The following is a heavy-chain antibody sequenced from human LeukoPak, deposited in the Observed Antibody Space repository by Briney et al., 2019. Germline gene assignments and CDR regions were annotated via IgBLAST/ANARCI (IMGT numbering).Heavy chain of an antibody. CDR3: AKDPGYCSSTSCYPGY. Sequence: GGSLRLSCAASGFTFSSYGMHWVRQAPGKGLEWVAFIRYDGSNKYYADSVKGRFTISRDNSKNTLYLQMNSPRAEDTAVYYCAKDPGYCSSTSCYPGYWGQGTLVTVSS. J-gene: IGHJ4*02. CDR2: IRYDGSNK. CDR1: GFTFSSYG. D-gene: IGHD2-2*01. V-gene: IGHV3-30*02.